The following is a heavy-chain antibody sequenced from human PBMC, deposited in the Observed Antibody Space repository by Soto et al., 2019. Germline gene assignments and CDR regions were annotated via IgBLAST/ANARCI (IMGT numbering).Heavy chain of an antibody. CDR2: IKQDGSEK. CDR3: ASYCSGGSCYGSYY. J-gene: IGHJ4*02. Sequence: GGSLRLSCAASGFTFSSYWMSWVRQAPGKGLEWVANIKQDGSEKYYVDSVKGRFTISRDNAKNSLYLQMNSLRAEDTAVYYCASYCSGGSCYGSYYWGQGTLVTVSS. V-gene: IGHV3-7*05. D-gene: IGHD2-15*01. CDR1: GFTFSSYW.